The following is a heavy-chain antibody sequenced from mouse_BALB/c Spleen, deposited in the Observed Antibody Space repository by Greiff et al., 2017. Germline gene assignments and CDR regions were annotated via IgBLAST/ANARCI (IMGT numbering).Heavy chain of an antibody. J-gene: IGHJ4*01. V-gene: IGHV5-9-4*01. D-gene: IGHD1-1*01. CDR2: ISSGGSYT. CDR3: ARVRRSMDY. CDR1: GFTFSSYA. Sequence: DVHLVASGGGLVKPGGSLKLSCAASGFTFSSYAMSWVRQSPEKRPEWVAEISSGGSYTYYPDTVTGRFTISRDNAKNTLYLEMSSLRSEDTAMYYCARVRRSMDYWGQGTSVTVSS.